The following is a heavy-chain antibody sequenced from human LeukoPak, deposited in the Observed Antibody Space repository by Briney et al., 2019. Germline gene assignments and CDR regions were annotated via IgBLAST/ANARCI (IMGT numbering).Heavy chain of an antibody. V-gene: IGHV3-48*03. D-gene: IGHD1-26*01. CDR3: AKGGGSYPFFDY. J-gene: IGHJ4*02. CDR1: GFTFSSYA. Sequence: GGSLRLSCAASGFTFSSYAMSWVRQAPGKGLEWVSYISNSGTTIYYADSVRGRFTTSRDNTKNSLYLQMNSLRAEDTAVYYCAKGGGSYPFFDYWGQGALVTVSS. CDR2: ISNSGTTI.